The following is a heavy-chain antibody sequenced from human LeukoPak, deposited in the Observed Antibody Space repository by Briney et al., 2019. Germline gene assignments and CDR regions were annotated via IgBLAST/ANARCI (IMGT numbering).Heavy chain of an antibody. Sequence: GGSLRLSCAASGFTFSSYWMSWVRQAPGKGLEWVSVLYSGGSQYHADSVKGRFTVSRDIPKNTVYLQMTNLRGEDTAVYFCARRAPLIAAAGSSFDYWGQGTLVTVSS. J-gene: IGHJ4*02. CDR3: ARRAPLIAAAGSSFDY. V-gene: IGHV3-66*01. CDR2: LYSGGSQ. D-gene: IGHD6-13*01. CDR1: GFTFSSYW.